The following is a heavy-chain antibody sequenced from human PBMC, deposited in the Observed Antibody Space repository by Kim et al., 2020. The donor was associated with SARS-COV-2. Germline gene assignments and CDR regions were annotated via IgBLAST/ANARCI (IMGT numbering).Heavy chain of an antibody. V-gene: IGHV4-59*13. CDR3: ARDYRSYSSLEAEPYYYG. J-gene: IGHJ6*01. Sequence: SETLSLTCTVSGGSISSYYWSWIRQPPGKGLEWIGYIYYSGSTNYNPSLQSRVTISVDTSKNQFSLKLSSVTAADTAVSYCARDYRSYSSLEAEPYYYG. D-gene: IGHD6-19*01. CDR1: GGSISSYY. CDR2: IYYSGST.